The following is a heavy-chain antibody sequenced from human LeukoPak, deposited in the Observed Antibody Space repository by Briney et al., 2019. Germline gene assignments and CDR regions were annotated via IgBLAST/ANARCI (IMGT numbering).Heavy chain of an antibody. J-gene: IGHJ4*02. Sequence: SETLSLTCAVYGGSFSGYYWSWIRQPPGKGLEWIGEINHSGSTNYNPSLKSRVTISVDTSKNQLSLKLSSVTAADTAVYYCARRARGYSYSSPFDYWGQGTLVTVSS. CDR1: GGSFSGYY. CDR2: INHSGST. CDR3: ARRARGYSYSSPFDY. V-gene: IGHV4-34*01. D-gene: IGHD5-18*01.